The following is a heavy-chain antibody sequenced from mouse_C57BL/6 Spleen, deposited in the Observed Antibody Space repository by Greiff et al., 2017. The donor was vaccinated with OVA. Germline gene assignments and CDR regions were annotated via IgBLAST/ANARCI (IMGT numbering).Heavy chain of an antibody. CDR3: ARKSNPFAY. Sequence: QVQLQQPGAELVKPGASVKLSCKASGYTFTSYWMQWVKQRPGQGLEWIGEIDPSDSYTNYNQKFKGKATLTVDTSSSTAYMQLSGLTSEDSAVYYCARKSNPFAYWGQGTLVTVSA. J-gene: IGHJ3*01. CDR1: GYTFTSYW. CDR2: IDPSDSYT. D-gene: IGHD2-5*01. V-gene: IGHV1-50*01.